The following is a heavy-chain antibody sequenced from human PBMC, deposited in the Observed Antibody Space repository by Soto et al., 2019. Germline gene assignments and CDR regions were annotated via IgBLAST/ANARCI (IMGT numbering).Heavy chain of an antibody. CDR1: GFTFRSYV. CDR2: TSYDGSNN. Sequence: QVQLVESGGGVVQPGTSLRLSCVGSGFTFRSYVIHWVRQAPGKGLEWVALTSYDGSNNFYGDSVKGRFTISRHNSRNTVELQMDSLTFEYTELYYCARWGTTGGLDVWGQGTLVSVSS. V-gene: IGHV3-33*05. J-gene: IGHJ4*02. CDR3: ARWGTTGGLDV. D-gene: IGHD3-16*01.